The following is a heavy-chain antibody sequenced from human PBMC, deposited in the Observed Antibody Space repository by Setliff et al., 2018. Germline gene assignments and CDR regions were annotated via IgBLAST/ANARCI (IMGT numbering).Heavy chain of an antibody. D-gene: IGHD6-19*01. J-gene: IGHJ3*02. CDR3: ARDRDSSGWYDAFDI. Sequence: SVKVSCKASGGTFSSYAISWVRQAPGQGLEWMGGIIPIFGTANYAQKFQGRVTITADESTSTAYMELSSLRSEDTAVYYCARDRDSSGWYDAFDIWGQGTMVTVSS. CDR2: IIPIFGTA. CDR1: GGTFSSYA. V-gene: IGHV1-69*13.